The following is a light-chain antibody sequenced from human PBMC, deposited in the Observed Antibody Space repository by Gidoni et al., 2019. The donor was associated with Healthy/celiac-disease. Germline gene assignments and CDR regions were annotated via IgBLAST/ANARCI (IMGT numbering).Light chain of an antibody. Sequence: DIQMTQSPSTLSASVGDRVTITCRDSQSISSWFAWYQQKPGKAPKLLIYKASSLESGVPSRFSGSGSGTEFTLTISSLQPDDFATYYCQQDNSYSWTFGQGTKVEIK. J-gene: IGKJ1*01. CDR3: QQDNSYSWT. CDR2: KAS. V-gene: IGKV1-5*03. CDR1: QSISSW.